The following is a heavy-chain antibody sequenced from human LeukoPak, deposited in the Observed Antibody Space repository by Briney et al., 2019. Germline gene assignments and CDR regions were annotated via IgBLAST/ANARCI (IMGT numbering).Heavy chain of an antibody. CDR3: ARPAVTTSFYFDY. D-gene: IGHD4-11*01. CDR2: IYPGDSDT. CDR1: GYSFTGYW. J-gene: IGHJ4*02. Sequence: GESLKISCKGSGYSFTGYWIGWVRQMPGKGLEWMGIIYPGDSDTRYSPSFQGQVTISADKSISTAYLQWSSLKASDTAMYYCARPAVTTSFYFDYWGQGTLVTVSS. V-gene: IGHV5-51*01.